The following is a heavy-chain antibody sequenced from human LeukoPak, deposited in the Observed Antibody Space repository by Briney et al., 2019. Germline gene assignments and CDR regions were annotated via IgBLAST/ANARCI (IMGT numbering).Heavy chain of an antibody. Sequence: GGSLRLSCAASGFTVSSNYMSWVRQAPGKGLEWVSVIYSGGSTYYADSVKGRFTISRHNSKNTLYLQMNSLRAEDTAVYYCAKDAQLLWFGELAFFDYWGQGTLVTVSS. D-gene: IGHD3-10*01. CDR1: GFTVSSNY. J-gene: IGHJ4*02. V-gene: IGHV3-53*04. CDR2: IYSGGST. CDR3: AKDAQLLWFGELAFFDY.